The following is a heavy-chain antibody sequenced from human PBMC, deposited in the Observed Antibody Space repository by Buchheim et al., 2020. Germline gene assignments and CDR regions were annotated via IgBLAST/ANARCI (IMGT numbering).Heavy chain of an antibody. CDR1: GGSFSGYY. V-gene: IGHV4-34*01. D-gene: IGHD4-23*01. J-gene: IGHJ6*02. CDR2: INHSGST. CDR3: ARGGNSFSGYYYYGMDV. Sequence: QVQLQQWGAGLLKPSETLSLTCAVYGGSFSGYYWSWIRQPPGKGLEWIGEINHSGSTNYNPSLKSRVTISVDKSKNQFSLKLSSVTAADTAVYYCARGGNSFSGYYYYGMDVWGQGTT.